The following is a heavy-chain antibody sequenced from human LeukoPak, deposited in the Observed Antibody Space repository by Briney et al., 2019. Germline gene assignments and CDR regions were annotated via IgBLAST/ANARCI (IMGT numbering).Heavy chain of an antibody. D-gene: IGHD3-22*01. CDR3: ARGPYSYDSSGAFDI. Sequence: SETLSLTCTVSGGSISRYYWSWIRQPAGKGLEWIGRIYSDGTITYNPSLQSRLTMSIDTSKNQFSLKLSSVTAADTAVYFCARGPYSYDSSGAFDIWGQGTMVTVSS. CDR1: GGSISRYY. V-gene: IGHV4-4*07. J-gene: IGHJ3*02. CDR2: IYSDGTI.